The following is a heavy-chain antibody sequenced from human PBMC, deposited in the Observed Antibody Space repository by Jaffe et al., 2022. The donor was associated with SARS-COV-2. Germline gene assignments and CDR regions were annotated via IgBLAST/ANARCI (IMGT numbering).Heavy chain of an antibody. Sequence: EVQLVESGGGLVQPGGSLKLSCAASGFIFSNFEMNWVRQAPGKGLEWVLYISSSGSTIHYADSVKGRFTISRDNARNSLYLQMDSLRVEDTAVYFCARETGPAWYYYGMDVWGQGTTVTVSS. CDR3: ARETGPAWYYYGMDV. J-gene: IGHJ6*02. V-gene: IGHV3-48*03. CDR1: GFIFSNFE. CDR2: ISSSGSTI. D-gene: IGHD3-9*01.